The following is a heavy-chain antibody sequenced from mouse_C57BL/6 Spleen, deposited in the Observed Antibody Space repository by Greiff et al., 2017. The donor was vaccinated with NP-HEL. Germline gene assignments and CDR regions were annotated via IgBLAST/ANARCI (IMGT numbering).Heavy chain of an antibody. D-gene: IGHD2-3*01. V-gene: IGHV5-4*03. CDR1: GFTFSSYA. J-gene: IGHJ3*01. CDR3: ANYDGYYGGFAY. CDR2: ISDGGSYT. Sequence: EVKLVESGGGLVKPGGSLKLSCAASGFTFSSYAMSWVRQTPEKRLEWVATISDGGSYTYYPDNVKGRFTISRDNAKNNLYLQMSHLKSEDTAMYYCANYDGYYGGFAYWGQGTLVTVSA.